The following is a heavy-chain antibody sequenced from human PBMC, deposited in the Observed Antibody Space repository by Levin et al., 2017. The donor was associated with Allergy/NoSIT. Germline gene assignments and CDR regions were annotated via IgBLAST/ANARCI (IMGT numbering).Heavy chain of an antibody. CDR3: ASPGIAASNDAFDI. Sequence: SQTLSLTCTVSGGSISSSSYYWGWIRQPPGKGLEWIGSIYYSGSTYYNPSLKSRVTISVDTSKNQFSLKLSSVTAADTAVYYCASPGIAASNDAFDIWGQGTMVTVSS. CDR1: GGSISSSSYY. V-gene: IGHV4-39*01. D-gene: IGHD6-13*01. CDR2: IYYSGST. J-gene: IGHJ3*02.